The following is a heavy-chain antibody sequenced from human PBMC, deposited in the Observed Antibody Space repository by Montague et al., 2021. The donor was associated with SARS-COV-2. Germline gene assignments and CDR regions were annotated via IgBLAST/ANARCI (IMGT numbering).Heavy chain of an antibody. CDR3: ARLGAITLVRGITKAGFSNSGMDV. J-gene: IGHJ6*02. D-gene: IGHD3-10*01. Sequence: SETLSLTCAVSSGSFRGYYWSWIRQPPGKGLEWIGEINHSGSTTYNPSLESRVSISVDTSNKQFSLKVTSVTAADTAVYYCARLGAITLVRGITKAGFSNSGMDVWGQGTTVTVS. CDR1: SGSFRGYY. CDR2: INHSGST. V-gene: IGHV4-34*01.